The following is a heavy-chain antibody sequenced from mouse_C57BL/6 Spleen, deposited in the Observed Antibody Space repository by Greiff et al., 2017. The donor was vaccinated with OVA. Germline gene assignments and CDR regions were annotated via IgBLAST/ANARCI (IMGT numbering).Heavy chain of an antibody. CDR1: GYTFTSYW. V-gene: IGHV1-64*01. D-gene: IGHD3-2*02. CDR2: IHPNSGST. CDR3: ARGRQLRLPYYFDY. J-gene: IGHJ2*01. Sequence: QVQLKQPGAELVKPGASVKLSCKASGYTFTSYWMHWVKQRPGQGLEWIGMIHPNSGSTNYNEKFKSKATLTVDKSSSTAYMQLSSLTSEDSAVYYCARGRQLRLPYYFDYWGQGTTLTVSS.